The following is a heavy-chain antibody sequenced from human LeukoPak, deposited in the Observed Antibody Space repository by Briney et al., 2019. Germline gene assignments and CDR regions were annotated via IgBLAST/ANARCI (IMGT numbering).Heavy chain of an antibody. CDR2: SNRTGST. J-gene: IGHJ3*02. CDR1: GYSISTGYY. V-gene: IGHV4-38-2*01. Sequence: SETLSLTCGVPGYSISTGYYWGWVRQPPGKGLEWIVSSNRTGSTHHNPSLKSRVTISVDTSKNQFSLKLTSVTAADTAVYYCARHYWTPGAFDIWGQGAMVTVSS. D-gene: IGHD3/OR15-3a*01. CDR3: ARHYWTPGAFDI.